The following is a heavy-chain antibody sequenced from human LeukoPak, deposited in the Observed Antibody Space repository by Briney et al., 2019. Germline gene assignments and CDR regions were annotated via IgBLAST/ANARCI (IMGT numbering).Heavy chain of an antibody. J-gene: IGHJ6*03. CDR2: INPISGTA. D-gene: IGHD5-12*01. Sequence: GASVRVSCKASGGTFGSHVITWVRQAPGQGLEWMGGINPISGTANYAQKLQGRLTITTDESTSTAYMDLSSLKSEDTAVYYCARTAWLRAYYYYYLDLWGKGTTVTVSS. CDR1: GGTFGSHV. V-gene: IGHV1-69*05. CDR3: ARTAWLRAYYYYYLDL.